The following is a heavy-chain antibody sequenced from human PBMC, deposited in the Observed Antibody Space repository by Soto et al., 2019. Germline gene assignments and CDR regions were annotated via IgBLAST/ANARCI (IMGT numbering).Heavy chain of an antibody. CDR1: GGSISNFY. V-gene: IGHV4-59*01. CDR2: ISYSGNT. D-gene: IGHD2-8*01. J-gene: IGHJ4*02. Sequence: SETLSLTGTVSGGSISNFYWSWIWQPPGKGLEWIGYISYSGNTNYNPSLKSRVSISVDTSKNQLSLNLTSVTAADTAVYYCARAPMVLSRSYFDSWGQGTPVTVSS. CDR3: ARAPMVLSRSYFDS.